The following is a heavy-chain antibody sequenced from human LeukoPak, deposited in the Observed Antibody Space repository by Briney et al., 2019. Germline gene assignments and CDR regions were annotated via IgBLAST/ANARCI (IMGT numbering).Heavy chain of an antibody. Sequence: SETLSLTCTVSGGSISSYFWSWIRQPPGKGLEWIGYIYYSGSTKYNPSLKSRVTISVDTSKNQFSLKLSSVTAADTAVYYCARSYYYGSGSYGMDVWGQGTTVTVSS. CDR2: IYYSGST. D-gene: IGHD3-10*01. J-gene: IGHJ6*02. CDR3: ARSYYYGSGSYGMDV. V-gene: IGHV4-59*08. CDR1: GGSISSYF.